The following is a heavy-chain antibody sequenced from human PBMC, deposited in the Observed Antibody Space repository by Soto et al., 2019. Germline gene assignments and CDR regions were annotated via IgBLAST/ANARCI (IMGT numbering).Heavy chain of an antibody. D-gene: IGHD6-13*01. CDR1: GGSISSDNW. V-gene: IGHV4-4*02. CDR3: ARDQGSHPGD. J-gene: IGHJ4*02. CDR2: IYHSGST. Sequence: QVQLQESGPGLVRPSGTLSLTCAVSGGSISSDNWWSWVRQPPGKGLEWIGEIYHSGSTNYNPSLKRRVTMSVVPSKNLFSLTLNSVTAADTAFYYCARDQGSHPGDWGQGTLVSVSS.